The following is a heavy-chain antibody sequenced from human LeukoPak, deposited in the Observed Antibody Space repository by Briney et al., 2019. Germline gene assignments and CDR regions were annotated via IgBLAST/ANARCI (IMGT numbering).Heavy chain of an antibody. J-gene: IGHJ4*02. CDR3: ARDFQYSSGWYGPLYYFDY. D-gene: IGHD6-19*01. Sequence: GGSLRLSCAASGFTFSTYAMTWVRQAPGKGLDWVANIKRDGSETYYVDSVKGRFTISRDNAKNTLYLQMNSLRAEDTAVYYCARDFQYSSGWYGPLYYFDYWGQGTLVTVSS. CDR1: GFTFSTYA. CDR2: IKRDGSET. V-gene: IGHV3-7*01.